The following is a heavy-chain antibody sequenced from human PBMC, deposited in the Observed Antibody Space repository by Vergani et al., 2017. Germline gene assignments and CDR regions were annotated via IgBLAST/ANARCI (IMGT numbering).Heavy chain of an antibody. CDR3: ARDGVKYYDFWSGYCLFDY. Sequence: VQLLESGGGLVQPGGSLRLSCAASGFTFSSYGMHWVRQAPGKGLEWVAVIWYDGSNKYYADSVKGRFTISRDNSKNTLYLQMNSLRAEDTAVYYCARDGVKYYDFWSGYCLFDYWGQGTLVTVSS. V-gene: IGHV3-30*19. CDR2: IWYDGSNK. J-gene: IGHJ4*02. D-gene: IGHD3-3*01. CDR1: GFTFSSYG.